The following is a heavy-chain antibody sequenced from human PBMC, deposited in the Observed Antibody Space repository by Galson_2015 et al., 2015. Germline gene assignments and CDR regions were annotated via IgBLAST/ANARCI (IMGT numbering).Heavy chain of an antibody. V-gene: IGHV3-74*01. D-gene: IGHD3-16*01. J-gene: IGHJ4*02. Sequence: SLRLSCAASGFTFSSYWMHWVRQAPGKGLVWVSRVNGDGSSINYADSVKGRFTISRDNAKNSLYLQMNSPRVEDTAVYYCSRHLGTWNFDSWGQGTLVTVSS. CDR1: GFTFSSYW. CDR3: SRHLGTWNFDS. CDR2: VNGDGSSI.